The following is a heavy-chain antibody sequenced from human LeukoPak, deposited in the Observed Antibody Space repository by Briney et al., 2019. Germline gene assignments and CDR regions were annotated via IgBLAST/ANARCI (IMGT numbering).Heavy chain of an antibody. CDR3: ARATPIRYFDWLLKGNWFDP. D-gene: IGHD3-9*01. V-gene: IGHV1-2*02. J-gene: IGHJ5*02. CDR1: GYTFTGYY. CDR2: TNPNSGGT. Sequence: ASVKVSCKASGYTFTGYYMHWVRQAPGQGLEWMGWTNPNSGGTNYAQKFQGRVTMTRDTSISTAYMELSRLRSDDTAVYYCARATPIRYFDWLLKGNWFDPWGQGTLVTVSS.